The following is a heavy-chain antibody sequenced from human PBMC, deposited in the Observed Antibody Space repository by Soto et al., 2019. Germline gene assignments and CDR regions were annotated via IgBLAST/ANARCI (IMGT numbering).Heavy chain of an antibody. V-gene: IGHV3-7*01. D-gene: IGHD2-8*01. J-gene: IGHJ6*02. CDR1: GFTFSTYW. CDR3: AGGWGYFVTSGIPYLYAMDV. CDR2: IKEDGSEK. Sequence: PGGSLRLSCAASGFTFSTYWMSWVRQAPGKGLEWVANIKEDGSEKYYVDSVEGRFTISRDNAKNSLYLEMTSLRADDTALYYCAGGWGYFVTSGIPYLYAMDVWGQGTTVTVSS.